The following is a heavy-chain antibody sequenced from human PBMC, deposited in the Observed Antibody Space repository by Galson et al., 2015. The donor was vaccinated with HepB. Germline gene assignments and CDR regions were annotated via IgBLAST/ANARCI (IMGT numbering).Heavy chain of an antibody. Sequence: SLRLSCAASGFTFSSFAMSWVRQPPGKGLEWVSSISKSATVTYYVDSVKGRFTISRDDSKGTLYLQMNGLRAEDTAIYYCATGFKLAGAAWGQGTLVTVSS. D-gene: IGHD6-19*01. CDR2: ISKSATVT. CDR1: GFTFSSFA. J-gene: IGHJ5*02. CDR3: ATGFKLAGAA. V-gene: IGHV3-23*01.